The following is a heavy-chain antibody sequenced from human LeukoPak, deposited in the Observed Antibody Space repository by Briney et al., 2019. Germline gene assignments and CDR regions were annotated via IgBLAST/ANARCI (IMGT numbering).Heavy chain of an antibody. Sequence: SETLSLTCTVSGGSISSYYWSWIRQPPGKGLEWIGYIYYSGSTNYNPSLKSRVTISVDTSKNQFSLKLSSVTAADTAVYYCARHRLWWFDHWGQGTLVTVSS. J-gene: IGHJ5*02. CDR3: ARHRLWWFDH. CDR1: GGSISSYY. D-gene: IGHD4/OR15-4a*01. V-gene: IGHV4-59*08. CDR2: IYYSGST.